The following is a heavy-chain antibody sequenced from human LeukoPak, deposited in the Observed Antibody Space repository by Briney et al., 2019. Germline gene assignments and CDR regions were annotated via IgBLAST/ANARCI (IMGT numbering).Heavy chain of an antibody. Sequence: GASVRVSCKASGYTFTSYAMHWVRQPPGQRLEWMGWINAGNGNTKYSQKFQGRVTITRDTSASTAYMELSSLRSEDTAVYYCAGGAYYYGSGLFDYWGQGTLVTVSS. J-gene: IGHJ4*02. CDR3: AGGAYYYGSGLFDY. V-gene: IGHV1-3*01. CDR2: INAGNGNT. D-gene: IGHD3-10*01. CDR1: GYTFTSYA.